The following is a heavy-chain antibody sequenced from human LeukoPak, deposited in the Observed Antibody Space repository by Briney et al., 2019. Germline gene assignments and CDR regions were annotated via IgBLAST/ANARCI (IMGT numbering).Heavy chain of an antibody. J-gene: IGHJ4*02. V-gene: IGHV4-38-2*02. D-gene: IGHD4-17*01. CDR1: GYSISSGYY. CDR2: IYHSGST. Sequence: PSETLSLTCTVSGYSISSGYYWGWIRQPPGKGLEWIGSIYHSGSTYYNPSLKSRVTMSVDTSKNQFSLKLSSVTAADTAVYYCARVDDYGTFDYWGQGTLVTVSS. CDR3: ARVDDYGTFDY.